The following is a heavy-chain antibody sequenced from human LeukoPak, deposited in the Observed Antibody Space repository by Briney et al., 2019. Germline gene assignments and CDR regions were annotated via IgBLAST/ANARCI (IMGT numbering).Heavy chain of an antibody. CDR1: GFTLSRNA. Sequence: GCSLPLSHAPSGFTLSRNAMNRVGQAPRPGREWVAAVSGNGLGTYYADSVKGRFDISRDNSRNTLYLQMNSLRIEDTAFYFCAKDANYLRSSGYLIPIDFWGQGTLVSVAS. J-gene: IGHJ4*02. CDR2: VSGNGLGT. V-gene: IGHV3-23*01. CDR3: AKDANYLRSSGYLIPIDF. D-gene: IGHD3-22*01.